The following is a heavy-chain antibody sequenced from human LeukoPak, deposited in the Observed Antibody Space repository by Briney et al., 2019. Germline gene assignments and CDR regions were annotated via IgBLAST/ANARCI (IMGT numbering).Heavy chain of an antibody. CDR3: ATGVEKYQLLLPPFDY. CDR1: GYTLTELS. J-gene: IGHJ4*02. D-gene: IGHD2-2*01. CDR2: FDPEDGET. Sequence: ASVKVSCKVSGYTLTELSMHWVRQAPGKGLEWMGGFDPEDGETIYAQKFQGRATMTEDTSTDTAYMELSSLRSEDTAVYYCATGVEKYQLLLPPFDYWGQGTLVTVSS. V-gene: IGHV1-24*01.